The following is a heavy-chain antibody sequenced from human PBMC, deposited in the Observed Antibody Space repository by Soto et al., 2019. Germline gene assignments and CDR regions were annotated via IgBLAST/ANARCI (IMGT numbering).Heavy chain of an antibody. V-gene: IGHV4-39*01. CDR1: GGSISSSLHY. CDR2: IYYSGNT. D-gene: IGHD6-19*01. J-gene: IGHJ4*02. Sequence: QLQLQESGPGLVKPSETLSLTCTVSGGSISSSLHYWGWIRQPPGKGLEWIGSIYYSGNTYYNPSLKSRVTIAVDTSKNQFSLKLRSVTAADTAVYYCARQRQWLATGGYWGQGTLVTVSS. CDR3: ARQRQWLATGGY.